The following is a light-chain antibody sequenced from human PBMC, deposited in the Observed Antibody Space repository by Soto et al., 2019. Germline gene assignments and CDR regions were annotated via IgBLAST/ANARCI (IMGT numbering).Light chain of an antibody. J-gene: IGLJ2*01. CDR3: QTWGTGIQV. CDR1: SGHSSYA. Sequence: SASASLGASVKLTCTLSSGHSSYAIAWHQQQPEKGPRYLMKLNSDGSHSKGDGIPDRLSGSSSGAERYLTISSLQSEDEADYYCQTWGTGIQVFGGGTKLTVL. CDR2: LNSDGSH. V-gene: IGLV4-69*01.